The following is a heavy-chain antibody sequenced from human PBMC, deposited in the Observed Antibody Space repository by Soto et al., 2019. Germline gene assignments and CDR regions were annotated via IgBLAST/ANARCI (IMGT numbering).Heavy chain of an antibody. V-gene: IGHV4-59*01. CDR2: IYYSGST. CDR1: GGSISSYY. D-gene: IGHD2-15*01. J-gene: IGHJ6*02. Sequence: QVQLQESGPGLVKPSETLSLTCTVSGGSISSYYWSWIRQPPGKGLEWIGYIYYSGSTNYNPSLKRRVTISVDTSKNQFSLKLSSVTAADTAVYYCARDSGPYCSGGSCYSEYYYGMDVWGQGTTVTVSS. CDR3: ARDSGPYCSGGSCYSEYYYGMDV.